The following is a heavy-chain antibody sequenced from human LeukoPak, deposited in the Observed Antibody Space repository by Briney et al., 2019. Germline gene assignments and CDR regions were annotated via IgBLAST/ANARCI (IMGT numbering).Heavy chain of an antibody. CDR2: IKQDGSEK. D-gene: IGHD1-26*01. J-gene: IGHJ4*02. CDR1: GFTFSSYW. V-gene: IGHV3-7*01. Sequence: PGGSLRLSCAASGFTFSSYWMSWVRQAPGKGLEWVANIKQDGSEKYYVDSVKGRFTISRDNAKNSLYLQMNSLRAEDTAVYYCARVGHGAGSPFDYWGQGTLVTVSS. CDR3: ARVGHGAGSPFDY.